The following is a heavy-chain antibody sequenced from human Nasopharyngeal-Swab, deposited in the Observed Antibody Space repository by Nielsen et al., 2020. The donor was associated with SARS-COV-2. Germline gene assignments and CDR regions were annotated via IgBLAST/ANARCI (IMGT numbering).Heavy chain of an antibody. CDR3: ARRQMGAHAFDI. Sequence: SQTLSLTCAISGDRVSSNNAAWNWTRQSPSRGLEWLGRTYYRSKWYNEYAASVKSRVTINPDTSKNQISQQVNSMTAEDTAVYYCARRQMGAHAFDIWGQGTMVTVSS. D-gene: IGHD3-16*01. CDR2: TYYRSKWYN. V-gene: IGHV6-1*01. CDR1: GDRVSSNNAA. J-gene: IGHJ3*02.